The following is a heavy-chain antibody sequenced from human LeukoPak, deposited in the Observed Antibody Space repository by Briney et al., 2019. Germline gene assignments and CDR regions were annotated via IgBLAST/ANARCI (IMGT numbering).Heavy chain of an antibody. Sequence: GESLKISCQGSGYNFTTYWIGWVRQMPGKGLEWMGIIYPGDFDTRYSPSFQGQVTFSADKSISTAYLQWSSLKASDTAMYYCARLGIVVVPAAIVAGWFDPWGQGALVTVSS. CDR2: IYPGDFDT. V-gene: IGHV5-51*01. J-gene: IGHJ5*02. CDR1: GYNFTTYW. CDR3: ARLGIVVVPAAIVAGWFDP. D-gene: IGHD2-2*03.